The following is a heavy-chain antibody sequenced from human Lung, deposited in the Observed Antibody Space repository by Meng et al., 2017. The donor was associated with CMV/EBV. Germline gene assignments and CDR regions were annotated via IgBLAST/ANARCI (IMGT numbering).Heavy chain of an antibody. D-gene: IGHD3-22*01. V-gene: IGHV3-23*03. CDR3: AKGDDSGWSPFDY. CDR2: IYSDGSST. CDR1: GFTFSNYA. Sequence: GGSLRLXCAASGFTFSNYAMNWVRQAPGKGLEWVSVIYSDGSSTYYADSVKGRFTISRDNSKNTLDLQMNSLRAEDTAVYYCAKGDDSGWSPFDYWGQGPLVTVSS. J-gene: IGHJ4*02.